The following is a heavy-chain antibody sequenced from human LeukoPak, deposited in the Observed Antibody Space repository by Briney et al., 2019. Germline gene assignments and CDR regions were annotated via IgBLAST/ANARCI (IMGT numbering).Heavy chain of an antibody. V-gene: IGHV3-7*01. D-gene: IGHD5-12*01. Sequence: TGGSPRLSCAASGFTFSSYWMSWVRQAPGKGLEWVANIKQDGKGKYYLDSVKGRFTISRDNAKKSLYLQMNSLRAEDTAIYYCARHTWQWLPFDDWGQGTQVTISS. CDR3: ARHTWQWLPFDD. CDR1: GFTFSSYW. CDR2: IKQDGKGK. J-gene: IGHJ4*02.